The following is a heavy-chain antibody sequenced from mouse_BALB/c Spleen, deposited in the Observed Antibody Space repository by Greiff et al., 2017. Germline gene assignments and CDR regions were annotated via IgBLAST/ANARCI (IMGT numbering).Heavy chain of an antibody. CDR3: ALSTMIAMDY. CDR1: GFTFSSYA. J-gene: IGHJ4*01. V-gene: IGHV5-9-4*01. CDR2: ISSGGSYT. D-gene: IGHD2-4*01. Sequence: EVQLVESGGGLVKPGGSLKLSCAASGFTFSSYAMSWVRQSPEKRLEWVAEISSGGSYTYYPDTVTGRFTISRDNAKNTLYLEMSSLRSEDTAMYYCALSTMIAMDYWGQGTSVTVSS.